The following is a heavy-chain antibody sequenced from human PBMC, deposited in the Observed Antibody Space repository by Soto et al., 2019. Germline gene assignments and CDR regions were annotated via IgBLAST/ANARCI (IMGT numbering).Heavy chain of an antibody. CDR1: GFTFFTSA. D-gene: IGHD2-21*02. J-gene: IGHJ4*02. CDR2: IVVGSGNT. CDR3: AADPYCGGDCYFDY. Sequence: SSVKVSCKASGFTFFTSAVQWVRQARGQRLEWIGWIVVGSGNTNYAQKFEERVTITRDMSTNTAYMELTSLRSEDTAVYYCAADPYCGGDCYFDYWGQGIMVNVSS. V-gene: IGHV1-58*01.